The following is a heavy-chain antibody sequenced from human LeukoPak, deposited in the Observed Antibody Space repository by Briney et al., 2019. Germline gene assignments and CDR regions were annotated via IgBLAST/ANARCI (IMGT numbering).Heavy chain of an antibody. CDR1: GGSFSGYY. CDR2: IYYSGST. CDR3: ARPLGIKGIAAAANWFDP. Sequence: SETLSLTCAVYGGSFSGYYWSWIRQPPGKGLEWIGSIYYSGSTYYNPSLKSRVTISVDTSKNQFSLKLSSVTAADTAVYYCARPLGIKGIAAAANWFDPWGQGTLVTVSS. D-gene: IGHD6-13*01. J-gene: IGHJ5*02. V-gene: IGHV4-34*01.